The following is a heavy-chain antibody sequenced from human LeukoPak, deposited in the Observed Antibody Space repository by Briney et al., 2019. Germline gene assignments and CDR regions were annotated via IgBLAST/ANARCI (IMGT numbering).Heavy chain of an antibody. Sequence: SVKVSCKASGGTFSSYAISWVRQAPGQGLEWMGRIIPILGIANYAQKFQGRVTITADKSTSTAYMELSSLRSEDTAVYYCARDRVVGATTDAFDIWGQGTMVTVSS. CDR2: IIPILGIA. CDR3: ARDRVVGATTDAFDI. V-gene: IGHV1-69*04. CDR1: GGTFSSYA. J-gene: IGHJ3*02. D-gene: IGHD1-26*01.